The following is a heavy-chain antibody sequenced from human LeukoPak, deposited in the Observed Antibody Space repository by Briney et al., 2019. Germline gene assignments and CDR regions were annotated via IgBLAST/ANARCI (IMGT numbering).Heavy chain of an antibody. J-gene: IGHJ4*02. V-gene: IGHV3-23*01. D-gene: IGHD5/OR15-5a*01. CDR1: GFTFRIHA. CDR3: AKDATPGNSVYDHFDY. Sequence: PGGSLRLSCAASGFTFRIHAMRWVRQAPGKGLEWVSTIGSGDDLHYADSAKGRFTVSRDDPQNTLYLQMNSLRADDAAIYYCAKDATPGNSVYDHFDYWGQGTLVIVSS. CDR2: IGSGDDL.